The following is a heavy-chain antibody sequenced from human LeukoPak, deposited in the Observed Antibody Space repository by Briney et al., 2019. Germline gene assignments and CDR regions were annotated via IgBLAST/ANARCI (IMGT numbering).Heavy chain of an antibody. Sequence: GGSLRLSCAASGFTFSSSAMHWVRQAPGKRLETVSAISSDGGRVYYGDSVKGRFTISGDNSKNTLYLQMGSLRAEDMAVYYCARWVGTQLDFWGQGTLVTVSS. CDR1: GFTFSSSA. J-gene: IGHJ4*02. CDR2: ISSDGGRV. V-gene: IGHV3-64*02. D-gene: IGHD1-14*01. CDR3: ARWVGTQLDF.